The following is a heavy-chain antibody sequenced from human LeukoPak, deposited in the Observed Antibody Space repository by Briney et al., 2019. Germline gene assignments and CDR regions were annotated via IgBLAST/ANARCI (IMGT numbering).Heavy chain of an antibody. D-gene: IGHD5-12*01. V-gene: IGHV3-30*18. CDR3: AKDQGKYIEN. CDR2: ISYDGSNK. J-gene: IGHJ4*02. CDR1: GFTFSSYG. Sequence: TGGSLRLSCAASGFTFSSYGTHWVRQAPGKGLEWVAVISYDGSNKYYADSVKGRFTISRDNSKNTLYLQMNSLRAEDTAVYYCAKDQGKYIENWGQGTLVTVSS.